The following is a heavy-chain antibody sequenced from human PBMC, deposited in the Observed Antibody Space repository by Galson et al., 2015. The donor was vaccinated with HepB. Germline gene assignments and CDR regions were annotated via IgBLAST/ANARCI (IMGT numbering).Heavy chain of an antibody. D-gene: IGHD2-2*01. CDR2: IYTSGST. CDR1: GGSISSGSYY. CDR3: AREIVVVPAAIPPPYYFDY. V-gene: IGHV4-61*02. Sequence: TLSLTCTVSGGSISSGSYYWSWIRQPAGKGLEWIGRIYTSGSTNYNPSLKSRVTMSVDTSKNQFSLKLSSVTAADTAVYYCAREIVVVPAAIPPPYYFDYWGQGTLVTVAS. J-gene: IGHJ4*02.